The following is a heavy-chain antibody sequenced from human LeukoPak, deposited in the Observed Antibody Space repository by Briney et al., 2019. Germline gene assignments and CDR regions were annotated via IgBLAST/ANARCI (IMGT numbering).Heavy chain of an antibody. Sequence: ASVKVSCKASGYTFSTYDINWVRQATGQGREWMGWMNPHSGNTGYAQKFQGSVTMTGETSITTAYMELNDLTSDDTAVYYCTRDPIPGNYWGQGTLVTVSS. CDR2: MNPHSGNT. D-gene: IGHD3-10*01. CDR1: GYTFSTYD. V-gene: IGHV1-8*01. CDR3: TRDPIPGNY. J-gene: IGHJ4*02.